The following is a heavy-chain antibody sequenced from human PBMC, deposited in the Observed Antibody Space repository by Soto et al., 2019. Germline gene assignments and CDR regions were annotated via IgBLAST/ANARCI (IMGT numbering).Heavy chain of an antibody. CDR3: TTSTTVTDYYYGMDV. Sequence: GGSLRLSCAASGFTFSNAWMNWVRQAPGKGLEWVGRIKSKTDGGTTDYAAPVKGRFTISRDDSKNTLYLQMNSLKTEDTAVYYCTTSTTVTDYYYGMDVWGQGTTVTVSS. CDR1: GFTFSNAW. V-gene: IGHV3-15*07. J-gene: IGHJ6*02. CDR2: IKSKTDGGTT. D-gene: IGHD4-4*01.